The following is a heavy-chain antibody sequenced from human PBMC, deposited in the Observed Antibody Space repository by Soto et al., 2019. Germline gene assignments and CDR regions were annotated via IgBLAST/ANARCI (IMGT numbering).Heavy chain of an antibody. CDR3: ATTLFQLELYEAIHY. Sequence: GWSLRLSCEASGFPFDNYAMSWVRQAPGKGLEWVSAISGSGGSTYYADSVKGRFTISRGNSKNTLYLQMNSLRAEDTAVYYCATTLFQLELYEAIHYWGQGTPGTVS. V-gene: IGHV3-23*01. CDR2: ISGSGGST. CDR1: GFPFDNYA. D-gene: IGHD1-1*01. J-gene: IGHJ4*02.